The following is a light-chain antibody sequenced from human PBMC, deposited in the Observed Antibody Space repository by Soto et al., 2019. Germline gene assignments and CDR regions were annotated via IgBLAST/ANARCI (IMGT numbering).Light chain of an antibody. CDR3: SSYAGSNNFVV. J-gene: IGLJ2*01. Sequence: QSALTQPPSASGSPGQSVTISCTGTSSDVGGYNYVSWYQQYPGKAPKLMIYEVSKRPSGVPDRFSGSKSANTASLTVSGLQAEDEADYYCSSYAGSNNFVVFGGGTKGPS. CDR2: EVS. CDR1: SSDVGGYNY. V-gene: IGLV2-8*01.